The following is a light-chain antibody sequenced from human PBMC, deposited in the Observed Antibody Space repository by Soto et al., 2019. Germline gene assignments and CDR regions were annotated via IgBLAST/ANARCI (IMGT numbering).Light chain of an antibody. CDR1: QSISSY. J-gene: IGKJ2*03. CDR2: AAS. CDR3: QQSYSTPR. V-gene: IGKV1-39*01. Sequence: DIQMTQSPSSLSASVGDRVTITCRASQSISSYLNWYQQKPGKAPKLLIYAASSLQSGVPSTFSGSGSGTDFTLNISSLKPEDCATYYCQQSYSTPRFGQGTQLESK.